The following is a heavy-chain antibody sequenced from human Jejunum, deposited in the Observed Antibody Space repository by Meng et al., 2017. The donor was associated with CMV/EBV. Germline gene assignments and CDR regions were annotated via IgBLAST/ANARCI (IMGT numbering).Heavy chain of an antibody. D-gene: IGHD3-22*01. CDR1: GYTFTRYA. V-gene: IGHV7-4-1*02. CDR2: INTNTGIP. CDR3: ARGDYYDSSGLDY. Sequence: QLQLVQAGSELNKAGASVKVACKASGYTFTRYALNWVRQAPGQGLEWMGWINTNTGIPRYAQGSTGRFVFSLDTSVSTAYLQISSLKAEDTAVYYCARGDYYDSSGLDYWGHGTLVTVSS. J-gene: IGHJ4*01.